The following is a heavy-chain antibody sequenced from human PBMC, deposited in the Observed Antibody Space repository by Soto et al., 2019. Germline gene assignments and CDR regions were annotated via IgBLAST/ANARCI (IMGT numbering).Heavy chain of an antibody. CDR1: GASVSSGVYY. CDR2: IYHTGTT. J-gene: IGHJ6*02. D-gene: IGHD5-18*01. Sequence: QVQLQQSGPGLVKPSETLSLSCTVSGASVSSGVYYWTWIRQPPGKELEWIGSIYHTGTTNYHPSLKSRVTISVDTPKSQFSLRLSSVTAADTAVYYRARDAKVDTDLGGYYYYNMDVWGQGTTVTVSS. CDR3: ARDAKVDTDLGGYYYYNMDV. V-gene: IGHV4-61*08.